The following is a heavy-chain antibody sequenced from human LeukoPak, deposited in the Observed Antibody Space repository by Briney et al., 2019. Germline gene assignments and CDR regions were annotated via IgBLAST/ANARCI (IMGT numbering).Heavy chain of an antibody. CDR1: GFTFSSYA. CDR3: AKKEVDSA. V-gene: IGHV3-30*04. D-gene: IGHD5-12*01. J-gene: IGHJ5*02. Sequence: PGRSLRLSCAASGFTFSSYAMHWVRQAPGKGLEWVAVISYDGSNKYYADSVKGRFTISRDNSKNTLYLQMNSLRAEDTAVYYCAKKEVDSAWGQGTLVTVSS. CDR2: ISYDGSNK.